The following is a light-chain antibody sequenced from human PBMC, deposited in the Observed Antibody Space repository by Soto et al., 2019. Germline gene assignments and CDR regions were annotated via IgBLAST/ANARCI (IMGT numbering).Light chain of an antibody. CDR1: QTVNYSY. J-gene: IGKJ4*01. V-gene: IGKV3-20*01. CDR2: GAS. Sequence: EIVLTQSPGTLSLSPGERATLSCRASQTVNYSYLAWYQQKPGQAPRLLIYGASSRATGIPGRFSGSGSGTDFTLTISRLEPEDFAVYYCQQYGSSPLTFGGGTKVEIK. CDR3: QQYGSSPLT.